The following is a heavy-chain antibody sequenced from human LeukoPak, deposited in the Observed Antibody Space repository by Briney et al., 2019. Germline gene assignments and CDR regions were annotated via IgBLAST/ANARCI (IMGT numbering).Heavy chain of an antibody. J-gene: IGHJ4*02. CDR1: GFTFSSYS. CDR3: AGGDYDYFDY. Sequence: GGSLRLSCAASGFTFSSYSMNWVRQAPGKGLEWVSSISSSGSYIYYADSVKGRFTISRDNAKNSLYLQMNSLRAEDTAVYYCAGGDYDYFDYWGQGTLVTVSS. D-gene: IGHD4-17*01. CDR2: ISSSGSYI. V-gene: IGHV3-21*01.